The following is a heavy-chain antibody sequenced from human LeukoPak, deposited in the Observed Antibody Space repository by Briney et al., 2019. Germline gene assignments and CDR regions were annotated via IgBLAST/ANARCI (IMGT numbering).Heavy chain of an antibody. Sequence: ASVKVSCKASGYTFTSYGISWVRQAPGQGLEWMGWISAYNGNTNYAQKLQGRVTMTTDTSTSTAYMELRSLRSDDTAVYYCARDPSYCSSTSCYPAFDHWGQGTLVTVSS. V-gene: IGHV1-18*01. J-gene: IGHJ4*02. CDR2: ISAYNGNT. CDR3: ARDPSYCSSTSCYPAFDH. CDR1: GYTFTSYG. D-gene: IGHD2-2*01.